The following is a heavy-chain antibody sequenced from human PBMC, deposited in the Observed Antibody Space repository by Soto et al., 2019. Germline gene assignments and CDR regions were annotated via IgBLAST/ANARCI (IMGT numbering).Heavy chain of an antibody. CDR1: GGTFSSYA. V-gene: IGHV1-69*13. J-gene: IGHJ6*02. CDR2: IIPIFGTA. CDR3: ASVETQRYYYGMDV. Sequence: SVKVSCKASGGTFSSYAISWVRQAPGQGLEWMGGIIPIFGTADYAQKFQGRVTITADESTSTAYMELSSLRSEDTAVYYCASVETQRYYYGMDVWGQGIRVTVSS. D-gene: IGHD2-15*01.